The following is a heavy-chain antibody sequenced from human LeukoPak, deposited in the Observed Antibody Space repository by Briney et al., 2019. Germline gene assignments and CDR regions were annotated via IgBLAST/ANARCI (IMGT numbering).Heavy chain of an antibody. J-gene: IGHJ4*02. Sequence: GGSLRLSCAASGFTFSSYAMSWVRQAPGKGLEWVSAISGSGGSTYYADSVKGRFTISRDNSKNTLYLQMNSLRAEDTAVYYCAKVLRFLEWLFPFDYWGPGTLVTVSS. CDR1: GFTFSSYA. D-gene: IGHD3-3*01. CDR3: AKVLRFLEWLFPFDY. CDR2: ISGSGGST. V-gene: IGHV3-23*01.